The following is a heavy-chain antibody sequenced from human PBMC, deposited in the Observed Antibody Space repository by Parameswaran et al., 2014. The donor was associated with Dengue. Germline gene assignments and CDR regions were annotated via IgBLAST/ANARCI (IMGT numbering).Heavy chain of an antibody. V-gene: IGHV1-2*02. J-gene: IGHJ5*02. Sequence: WVRQAPGQGLQWMGWINPNGGATDSAHRFQGRVAMTWDPSTTTAYMEVSGLTSDDSAVYFCARGEGYVVVKVSETFLYDWFEHWGQGTLVTVSS. D-gene: IGHD2-15*01. CDR2: INPNGGAT. CDR3: ARGEGYVVVKVSETFLYDWFEH.